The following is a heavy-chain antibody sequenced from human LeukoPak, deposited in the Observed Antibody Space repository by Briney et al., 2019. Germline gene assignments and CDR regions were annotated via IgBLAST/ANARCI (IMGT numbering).Heavy chain of an antibody. D-gene: IGHD6-13*01. Sequence: GGSLRLSCAASGFTFSSYAMSWVRQAPGKGLEWVSAISGSGGSTHYADSVKGRFTISRDNSKNTLYLQMNSLRAEDAAVYYCAKDRRSWPYYFDYWGQGTLVTVSS. CDR3: AKDRRSWPYYFDY. V-gene: IGHV3-23*01. J-gene: IGHJ4*02. CDR2: ISGSGGST. CDR1: GFTFSSYA.